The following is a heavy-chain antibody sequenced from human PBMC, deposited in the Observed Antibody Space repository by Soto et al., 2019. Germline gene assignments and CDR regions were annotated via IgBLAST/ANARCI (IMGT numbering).Heavy chain of an antibody. CDR2: ISGSGGST. CDR1: GFTFSSYA. J-gene: IGHJ4*02. CDR3: AKGGLLWFGESNLGVQYYFDY. D-gene: IGHD3-10*01. V-gene: IGHV3-23*01. Sequence: EVQLLESGGGLVQPGGSLRLSCAASGFTFSSYAMSWVRQAPGKGLEWVSAISGSGGSTYYADSVKGRFTISRDNSKNTLYLQMNSLRAEDKAVYYCAKGGLLWFGESNLGVQYYFDYWGQGTLVTVSS.